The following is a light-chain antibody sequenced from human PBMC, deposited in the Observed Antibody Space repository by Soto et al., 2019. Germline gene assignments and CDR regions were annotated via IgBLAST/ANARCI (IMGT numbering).Light chain of an antibody. CDR2: DAS. Sequence: EIVLTQSPGTLSLSPGERATLSCRASQSVSSSYLAWYQQKPGQAPRLLMYDASSRATGIPDRFSGSGSGTDFTLTFSRLEPEDFAVYFCQQYGSSPRTFGQGTKVEIK. J-gene: IGKJ1*01. CDR1: QSVSSSY. V-gene: IGKV3-20*01. CDR3: QQYGSSPRT.